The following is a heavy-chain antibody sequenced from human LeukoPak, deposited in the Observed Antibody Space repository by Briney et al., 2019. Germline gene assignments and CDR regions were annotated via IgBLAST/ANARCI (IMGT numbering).Heavy chain of an antibody. CDR3: ARHSGYDQEIHDAFDI. J-gene: IGHJ3*02. CDR2: IYYSGST. D-gene: IGHD5-12*01. V-gene: IGHV4-31*03. CDR1: CGSISSGGYY. Sequence: SETLSLTCTVSCGSISSGGYYWSWIRQHPGKGLEWIGYIYYSGSTYYNPSLKSRVTISVDTSKNQFSLKLSSVTAADTAVYYCARHSGYDQEIHDAFDIWGQGTMVTVSS.